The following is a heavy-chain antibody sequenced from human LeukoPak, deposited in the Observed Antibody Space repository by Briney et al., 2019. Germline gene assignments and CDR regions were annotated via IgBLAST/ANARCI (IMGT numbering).Heavy chain of an antibody. V-gene: IGHV3-53*01. CDR2: IYSGGST. D-gene: IGHD3-3*01. Sequence: GGSLRLSCAASGFTVITDYMSWVRQAPGKGLEWVAVIYSGGSTYYADSVKGRFTISRHISKNTLYLQMNSLRAEDTAIYYCAKVIFRVGYYFDYWGQGTLVTVSS. J-gene: IGHJ4*02. CDR3: AKVIFRVGYYFDY. CDR1: GFTVITDY.